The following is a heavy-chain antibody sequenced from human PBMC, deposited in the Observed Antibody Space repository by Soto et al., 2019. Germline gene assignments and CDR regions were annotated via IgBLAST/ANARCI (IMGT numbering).Heavy chain of an antibody. Sequence: EVQLVESGGGLVQPGRSLRLSCAASGFTFDDYAMHWVLQVPGKGLEWVSGITWNSGSIGYGDSVKGRFAISRDNAKNSLPLQMNSLSAEDKAFYYCVKNESINWYSGHFRHWGQGTLVTVSS. CDR1: GFTFDDYA. CDR3: VKNESINWYSGHFRH. J-gene: IGHJ1*01. D-gene: IGHD6-13*01. V-gene: IGHV3-9*01. CDR2: ITWNSGSI.